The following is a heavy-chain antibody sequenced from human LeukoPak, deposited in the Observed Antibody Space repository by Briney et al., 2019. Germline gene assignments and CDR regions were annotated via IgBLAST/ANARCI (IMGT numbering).Heavy chain of an antibody. CDR1: GFTFSSYA. CDR2: ISYDGSNK. CDR3: ARERGRGYYGSGSYYDY. V-gene: IGHV3-30*04. D-gene: IGHD3-10*01. J-gene: IGHJ4*02. Sequence: GGSLRLSCAASGFTFSSYAMYWVRQAPGKGLEWVAVISYDGSNKYYADSVKGRFTISRDNSKNTLYLQMNSLRAEDTAVYYCARERGRGYYGSGSYYDYWGQGTLVTVSS.